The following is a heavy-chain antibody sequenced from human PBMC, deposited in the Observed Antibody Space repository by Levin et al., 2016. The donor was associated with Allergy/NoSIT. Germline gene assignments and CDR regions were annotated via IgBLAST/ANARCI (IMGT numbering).Heavy chain of an antibody. Sequence: WIRQPPGKGLEWIGYIYYSGITNYNPSLKSRVTISVDTSKNQFSLKLTSVTAADTAVYYCARLGSDLRLDYWGQGTLVTVSS. D-gene: IGHD1-26*01. CDR3: ARLGSDLRLDY. CDR2: IYYSGIT. J-gene: IGHJ4*02. V-gene: IGHV4-59*08.